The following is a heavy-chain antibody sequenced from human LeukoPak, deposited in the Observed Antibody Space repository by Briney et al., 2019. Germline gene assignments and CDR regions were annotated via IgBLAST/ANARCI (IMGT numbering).Heavy chain of an antibody. CDR3: ARHFSDYFSSYLDV. Sequence: SDTLSLTCTVSGGSLSSSSYYWGWILQSPGKGLEWIGSFYYSGTTYYNPSLESRVTISDDMSRNRFSLMLTSVTAADTAIYYCARHFSDYFSSYLDVWGTGTTVVVSS. CDR2: FYYSGTT. V-gene: IGHV4-39*01. CDR1: GGSLSSSSYY. D-gene: IGHD2/OR15-2a*01. J-gene: IGHJ6*03.